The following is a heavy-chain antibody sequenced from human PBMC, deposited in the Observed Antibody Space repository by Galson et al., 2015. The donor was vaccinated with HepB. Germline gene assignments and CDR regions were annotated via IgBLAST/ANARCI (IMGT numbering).Heavy chain of an antibody. Sequence: SLKLSCTASGFTFNNAWMSWVRQAPGQGLEWVGRIMRQIEAATKDYAAPVRGRFTISRDDSENMLYLQMNSLTIEDTSLYYCASGTGTSYFDCWGQGTLVTVSS. CDR2: IMRQIEAATK. V-gene: IGHV3-15*01. CDR1: GFTFNNAW. J-gene: IGHJ4*02. CDR3: ASGTGTSYFDC. D-gene: IGHD4-17*01.